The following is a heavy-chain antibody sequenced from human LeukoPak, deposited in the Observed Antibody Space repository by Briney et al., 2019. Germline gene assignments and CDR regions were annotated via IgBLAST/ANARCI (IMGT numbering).Heavy chain of an antibody. Sequence: SETLSLTCTVSGGSISSGGYYWSWIRQHPGKGLEWIGYIYYSGSTYYNPSLKSRVTISVDTSKNQFSLKLSSVTAADTAVYYCARGRTYTRYCSGGSCKLYYFDYWGQGTLVTVSS. CDR2: IYYSGST. V-gene: IGHV4-31*03. J-gene: IGHJ4*02. CDR1: GGSISSGGYY. D-gene: IGHD2-15*01. CDR3: ARGRTYTRYCSGGSCKLYYFDY.